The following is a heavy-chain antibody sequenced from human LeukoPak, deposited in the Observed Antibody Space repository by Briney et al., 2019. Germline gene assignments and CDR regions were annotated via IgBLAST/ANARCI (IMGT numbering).Heavy chain of an antibody. J-gene: IGHJ4*02. CDR2: ITSSGDIK. CDR3: ARDIYGDEDFDY. D-gene: IGHD3-10*01. V-gene: IGHV3-48*03. CDR1: GFTFTTYE. Sequence: GGSLRLSCATSGFTFTTYEMNWVRQAPGGGREWVSYITSSGDIKTYADPVKGRFTMARDDAKNSVYLKMNSLSPEDTAVYYCARDIYGDEDFDYWGQGTLVSVSS.